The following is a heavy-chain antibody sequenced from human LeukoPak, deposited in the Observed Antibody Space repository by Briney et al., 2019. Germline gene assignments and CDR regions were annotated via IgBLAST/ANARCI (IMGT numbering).Heavy chain of an antibody. CDR3: ARAPYCSSTSCYNRAYYFDY. J-gene: IGHJ4*02. CDR2: INTNTGNP. CDR1: GYTFTSYA. Sequence: ASVKVSCKASGYTFTSYAMNWVRQTPGQGLEWMGWINTNTGNPTYAQGFTGRFVFSLDTSVSTAYLQISSLKAEDTAVYYCARAPYCSSTSCYNRAYYFDYWDQGTLVTVSS. V-gene: IGHV7-4-1*02. D-gene: IGHD2-2*02.